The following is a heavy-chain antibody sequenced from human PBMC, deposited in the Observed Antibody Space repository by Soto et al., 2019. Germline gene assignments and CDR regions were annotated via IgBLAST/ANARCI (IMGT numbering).Heavy chain of an antibody. CDR2: ISSSGNT. CDR3: ARAPMVLTRSYFDS. D-gene: IGHD3-22*01. CDR1: DGSISNFY. Sequence: SETLSLTCTVSDGSISNFYWSWIRQPPGKGLEWIGYISSSGNTNYNPSLKSRVSISVDASKNQFSLNLTSVTAADTAVYYCARAPMVLTRSYFDSWGQGTPVTVSS. J-gene: IGHJ4*02. V-gene: IGHV4-59*01.